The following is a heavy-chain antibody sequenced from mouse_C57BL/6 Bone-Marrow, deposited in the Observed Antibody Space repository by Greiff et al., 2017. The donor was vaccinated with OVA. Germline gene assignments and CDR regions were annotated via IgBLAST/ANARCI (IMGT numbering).Heavy chain of an antibody. Sequence: QVQLQQPGAELVKPGASVKLSCKASGYTFTSYWMHWVKQRPGQGLEWIGMIHPNSGSTNYNEKFKSKATLTVDKSSSTAYMQLSSLTSEDSAVYYCARKLYHYYYAMDYWCQVTSVTVSS. D-gene: IGHD2-12*01. J-gene: IGHJ4*01. CDR2: IHPNSGST. CDR1: GYTFTSYW. CDR3: ARKLYHYYYAMDY. V-gene: IGHV1-64*01.